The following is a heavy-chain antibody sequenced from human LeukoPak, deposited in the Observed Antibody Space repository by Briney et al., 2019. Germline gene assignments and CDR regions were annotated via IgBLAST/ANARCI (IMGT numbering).Heavy chain of an antibody. Sequence: NPSETLSLTCSVSGASITKYYWSWFRQSSGKGLEWIGYIYYSGTTNYNPSLQSRLTISLDMSKNQLSLKLNYVTAADTAIYYCARHESGGTYPLHDWGQRIQVTVSS. J-gene: IGHJ4*02. D-gene: IGHD6-25*01. CDR1: GASITKYY. CDR3: ARHESGGTYPLHD. CDR2: IYYSGTT. V-gene: IGHV4-59*08.